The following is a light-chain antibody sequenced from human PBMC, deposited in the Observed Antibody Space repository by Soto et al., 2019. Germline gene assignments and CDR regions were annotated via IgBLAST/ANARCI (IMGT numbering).Light chain of an antibody. Sequence: QPVLTQPPSVSGAPGQRVTISCTGSSSNIGAGYDVQWYQQIPGTAPKLLIYGNNNRPSGVPDRFSVSKSGTSVSLAITGLQAEDEADYYCQSYDSSLSGLLFGGGTKLTVL. V-gene: IGLV1-40*01. CDR3: QSYDSSLSGLL. J-gene: IGLJ2*01. CDR2: GNN. CDR1: SSNIGAGYD.